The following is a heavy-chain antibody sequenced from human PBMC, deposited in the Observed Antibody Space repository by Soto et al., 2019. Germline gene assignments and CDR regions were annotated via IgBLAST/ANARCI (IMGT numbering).Heavy chain of an antibody. CDR1: GYTFTSYD. D-gene: IGHD3-22*01. CDR2: ISAYNGNT. Sequence: ASVKVSCKASGYTFTSYDINWVRQATGQGLEWMGWISAYNGNTNYAQKLQGRVTMTTDTSTSTAYMELRSLRSDDTAVYYCARGSSSGYYYYYYGMDVWGQGTTVTVSS. V-gene: IGHV1-18*01. J-gene: IGHJ6*02. CDR3: ARGSSSGYYYYYYGMDV.